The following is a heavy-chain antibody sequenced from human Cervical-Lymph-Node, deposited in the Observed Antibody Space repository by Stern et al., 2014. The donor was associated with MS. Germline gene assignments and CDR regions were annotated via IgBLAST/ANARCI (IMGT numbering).Heavy chain of an antibody. CDR3: ARLTHDHIAAAGTGLYLARFGLQDY. CDR1: GYTFTSYG. V-gene: IGHV1-18*01. D-gene: IGHD6-13*01. CDR2: ISAYNGNT. J-gene: IGHJ4*02. Sequence: VQLVESGAEVKKPGASVKVSCKASGYTFTSYGISWVRQAPGQGLEWMGWISAYNGNTNYAQKLQGRVTMTTDTSTSTAYMELRSLRSDDTAVYYCARLTHDHIAAAGTGLYLARFGLQDYWGQGTLVTVSS.